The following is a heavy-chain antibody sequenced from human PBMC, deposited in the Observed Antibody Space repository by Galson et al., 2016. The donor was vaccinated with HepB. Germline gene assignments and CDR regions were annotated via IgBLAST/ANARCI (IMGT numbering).Heavy chain of an antibody. CDR1: GGSINSYY. V-gene: IGHV4-59*01. CDR3: ARMWEPEGYFDY. CDR2: IYYSGST. D-gene: IGHD1-26*01. Sequence: ETLSLTCIVSGGSINSYYWSWIRQPPGKGLEWIGYIYYSGSTNYNPSLESRVTISIDTSKTHFSLKLTSVTAADTAVYYCARMWEPEGYFDYWGQGIRVTVSS. J-gene: IGHJ4*02.